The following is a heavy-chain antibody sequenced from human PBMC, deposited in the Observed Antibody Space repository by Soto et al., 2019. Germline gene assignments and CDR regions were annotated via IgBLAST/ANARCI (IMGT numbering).Heavy chain of an antibody. CDR1: GFTFSDHW. J-gene: IGHJ3*02. D-gene: IGHD2-2*01. CDR3: ARLGSTNTFDI. Sequence: PGGSLRLSCAASGFTFSDHWMHWVRQAAGKGLVWVSRIKGDGSYTNYADSVKGRFTIIRDNAKNTLYLQMNSLRAEDTAVYYCARLGSTNTFDIWGLGTTVTVSS. V-gene: IGHV3-74*01. CDR2: IKGDGSYT.